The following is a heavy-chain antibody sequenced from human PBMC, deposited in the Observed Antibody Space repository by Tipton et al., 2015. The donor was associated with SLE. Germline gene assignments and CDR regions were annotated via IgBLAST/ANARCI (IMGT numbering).Heavy chain of an antibody. CDR1: GGSISSGGYY. V-gene: IGHV4-31*03. Sequence: TLSLTCTVSGGSISSGGYYWTWIRQLPGEGLEWIGYIYYSGNTYYNPSLGSRLTISVDTSKDQFSLRLTSVTAADTGVYYCVKSVVVVSPRDYYYYMDVWGKGTTVTVSS. D-gene: IGHD2-15*01. CDR2: IYYSGNT. CDR3: VKSVVVVSPRDYYYYMDV. J-gene: IGHJ6*03.